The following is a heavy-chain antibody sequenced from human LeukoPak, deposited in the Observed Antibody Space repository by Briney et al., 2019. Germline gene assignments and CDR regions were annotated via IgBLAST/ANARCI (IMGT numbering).Heavy chain of an antibody. J-gene: IGHJ3*01. CDR1: GGSISSGGYY. CDR2: MYYSGST. D-gene: IGHD2-21*01. CDR3: ATPYCGTISCLDVFDV. Sequence: SETLSLPSTLSGGSISSGGYYSSWIRQPPGKGLEWVGYMYYSGSTSYNPSLKSRASISIDGPKSQFSLRLTSVTAADTAVYYCATPYCGTISCLDVFDVWGQGTTVTVSS. V-gene: IGHV4-31*03.